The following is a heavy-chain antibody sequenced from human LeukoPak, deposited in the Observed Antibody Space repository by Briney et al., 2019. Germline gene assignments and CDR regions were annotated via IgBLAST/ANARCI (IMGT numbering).Heavy chain of an antibody. CDR1: GFTFSSYS. D-gene: IGHD1-26*01. V-gene: IGHV3-48*04. Sequence: PVGSLRLSCAASGFTFSSYSMNWVRQAAGKGLEWVSYISSSSSTIYYADSVKGRITISRDNAKHSLYLQMNSLRAEDTAVYYCARVLAGATYFDYWGQGTLVTVSS. CDR3: ARVLAGATYFDY. CDR2: ISSSSSTI. J-gene: IGHJ4*01.